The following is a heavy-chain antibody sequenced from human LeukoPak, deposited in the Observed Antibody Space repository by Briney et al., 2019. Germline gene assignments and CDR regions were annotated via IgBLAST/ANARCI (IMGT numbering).Heavy chain of an antibody. D-gene: IGHD3-10*01. Sequence: GGSLRLSCEASGFTFSSYWMHWVRQVPGKGLVWVLRINSDGSSTSYADSVKGRFTISRDNAKNTLYLQMNSLRAEDTAVYYCAELTSMVEQYWGQGTLVTVSS. CDR1: GFTFSSYW. V-gene: IGHV3-74*01. J-gene: IGHJ4*02. CDR2: INSDGSST. CDR3: AELTSMVEQY.